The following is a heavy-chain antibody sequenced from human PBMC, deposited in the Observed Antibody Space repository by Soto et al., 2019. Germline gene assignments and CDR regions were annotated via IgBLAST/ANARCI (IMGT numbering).Heavy chain of an antibody. CDR3: ARDGGSGVDY. V-gene: IGHV3-74*01. Sequence: EVQLVESGGGLVQPGGSLRLSCAASGFPFSGYWMHWVRQAPGKGLVWVSRIKTDGSGTIYADSVKGRFTISRDNAKNMLYLQMNSLRADDTAVYYCARDGGSGVDYWGQGTLVTVSS. CDR1: GFPFSGYW. CDR2: IKTDGSGT. J-gene: IGHJ4*02. D-gene: IGHD3-10*01.